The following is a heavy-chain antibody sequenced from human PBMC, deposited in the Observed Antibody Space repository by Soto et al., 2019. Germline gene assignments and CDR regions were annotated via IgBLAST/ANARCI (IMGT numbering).Heavy chain of an antibody. CDR1: GGSISSGGYY. CDR3: ARQFCGGDCLPPLH. Sequence: QVQLQESGPGLVKPSETLSLTCTVSGGSISSGGYYWTRIRQHPGKGLEWIGYISYSGTTSYNPSLKSRVTISSDTSQNQFSLKLSSVTAADTATYYCARQFCGGDCLPPLHLGQGTLVTVSS. V-gene: IGHV4-31*03. D-gene: IGHD2-21*02. CDR2: ISYSGTT. J-gene: IGHJ4*02.